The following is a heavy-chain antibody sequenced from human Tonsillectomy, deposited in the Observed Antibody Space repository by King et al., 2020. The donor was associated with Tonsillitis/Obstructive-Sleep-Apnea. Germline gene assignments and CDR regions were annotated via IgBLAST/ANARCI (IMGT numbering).Heavy chain of an antibody. V-gene: IGHV4-34*01. CDR2: INHSGST. CDR3: ARGHYYNYYMDV. CDR1: GGSFSGYY. Sequence: VQLQQWGAGLLKPSETLSLTCAVYGGSFSGYYWNWIRQPPGKGLEWIGEINHSGSTNSNPSLKRRITMSVDTSKNPFSLKLSSVTAADTAVYYCARGHYYNYYMDVWDKGTTVTVSS. J-gene: IGHJ6*03.